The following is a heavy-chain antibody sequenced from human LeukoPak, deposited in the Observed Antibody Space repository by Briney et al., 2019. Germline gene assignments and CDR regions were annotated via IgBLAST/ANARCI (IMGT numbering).Heavy chain of an antibody. CDR2: IYSGGST. CDR3: ARDRRGYSYGLDY. J-gene: IGHJ4*02. D-gene: IGHD5-18*01. V-gene: IGHV3-66*01. CDR1: GFTVSSNS. Sequence: GGSLRLSCAASGFTVSSNSMSWVRQAPGKGLEWVSVIYSGGSTYYADSVEGRFTISRDNSKNTLYLQMNSLRAEDTAVYYCARDRRGYSYGLDYWGQGTLVTASS.